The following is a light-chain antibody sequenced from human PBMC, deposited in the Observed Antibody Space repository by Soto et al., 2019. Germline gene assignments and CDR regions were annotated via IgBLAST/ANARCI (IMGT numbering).Light chain of an antibody. V-gene: IGLV4-69*01. CDR3: QTWGTGIHVV. J-gene: IGLJ2*01. CDR1: SGHSSYA. CDR2: LDSDGSH. Sequence: QLVLTQSPSASASLGASVKLTCTLSSGHSSYAIAWHQQQPEKGPRYLMKLDSDGSHTKGDAIPDRFSGSSSGAERYLTISIHQSEDEADYYCQTWGTGIHVVFGGGTKLTVL.